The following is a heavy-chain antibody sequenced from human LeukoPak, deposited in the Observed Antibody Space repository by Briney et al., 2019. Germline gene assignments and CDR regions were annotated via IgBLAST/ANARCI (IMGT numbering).Heavy chain of an antibody. D-gene: IGHD6-19*01. Sequence: ASVKVSCKASGYTFTAYYIHWVRQAPGQGLEWMGWINPNSGDTNYAPKFQGRVTMARDTSISTTYMELSGLTSDDTAVYYCAKGGAYNSDWLFDYWGQGTLVTVSS. CDR2: INPNSGDT. J-gene: IGHJ4*02. CDR1: GYTFTAYY. CDR3: AKGGAYNSDWLFDY. V-gene: IGHV1-2*02.